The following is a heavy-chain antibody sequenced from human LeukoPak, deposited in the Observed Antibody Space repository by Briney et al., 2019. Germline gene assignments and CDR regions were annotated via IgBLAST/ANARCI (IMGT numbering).Heavy chain of an antibody. CDR1: GYTFTSYG. Sequence: ASVKVSCKASGYTFTSYGISWVRQAPGQGLEWMGWISAYNGNTNYAQKLQGRVTMTTDTSTSTAYMELRSLRSDDTAVYYCARDRYYYGSGSYWGFDPWGQGTLVTVSS. V-gene: IGHV1-18*01. CDR2: ISAYNGNT. D-gene: IGHD3-10*01. J-gene: IGHJ5*02. CDR3: ARDRYYYGSGSYWGFDP.